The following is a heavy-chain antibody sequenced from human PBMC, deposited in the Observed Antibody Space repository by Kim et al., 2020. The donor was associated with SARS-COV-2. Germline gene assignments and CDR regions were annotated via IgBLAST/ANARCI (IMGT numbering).Heavy chain of an antibody. CDR1: GFTFSSYS. CDR2: ISSSSSYI. CDR3: ARGSSRAGPYYYYYGMDV. V-gene: IGHV3-21*01. J-gene: IGHJ6*02. D-gene: IGHD6-19*01. Sequence: GGSLRLSCAASGFTFSSYSMNWVRQAPGKGLEWVSSISSSSSYIYYADSVKGRFTISRDNAKNSLYLQMNSLRAEDTAVYYCARGSSRAGPYYYYYGMDVWGQGTTVTVSS.